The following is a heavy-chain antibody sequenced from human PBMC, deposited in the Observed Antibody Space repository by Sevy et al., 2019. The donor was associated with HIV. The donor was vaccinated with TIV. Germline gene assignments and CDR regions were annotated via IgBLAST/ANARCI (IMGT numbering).Heavy chain of an antibody. CDR1: GGSISSYY. D-gene: IGHD6-19*01. CDR2: IYYSGST. CDR3: ARQVWMATTGGWSIDY. J-gene: IGHJ4*02. V-gene: IGHV4-59*13. Sequence: SETLSLTCTVSGGSISSYYWSWIRQPPGKGLEWLGYIYYSGSTNYNPSLKSRVTISVDTSKNQCSLKLSSVTAADTAVYHYARQVWMATTGGWSIDYWGQGTLVTVSS.